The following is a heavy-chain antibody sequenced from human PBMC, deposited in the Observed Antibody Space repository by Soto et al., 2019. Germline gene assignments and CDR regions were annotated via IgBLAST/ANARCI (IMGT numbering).Heavy chain of an antibody. CDR1: GYTFTSYA. V-gene: IGHV1-3*01. D-gene: IGHD1-7*01. CDR3: ARILQLTPYYYYGMDV. J-gene: IGHJ6*02. Sequence: ASVKVSCKASGYTFTSYAMHWVRQAPGQRLEWMGWINAGNGNTKYSQKFQGRVTITRDTSASTAYMELSSLRSEDTAVYYCARILQLTPYYYYGMDVWGQGTTVTV. CDR2: INAGNGNT.